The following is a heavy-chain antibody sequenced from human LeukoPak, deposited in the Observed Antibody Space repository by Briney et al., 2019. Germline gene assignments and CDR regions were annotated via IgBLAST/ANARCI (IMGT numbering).Heavy chain of an antibody. D-gene: IGHD7-27*01. CDR1: GFTFSTYW. V-gene: IGHV3-74*01. Sequence: GGSLRLSCAASGFTFSTYWMHWVRQAPGKGLVWVSRISSDGRNTIYADSVKGRFTISRDSANNTLFLQMNSLRGDNTAVYYCAREWALPGAYYMDVWGKGTTVTVSS. CDR2: ISSDGRNT. J-gene: IGHJ6*03. CDR3: AREWALPGAYYMDV.